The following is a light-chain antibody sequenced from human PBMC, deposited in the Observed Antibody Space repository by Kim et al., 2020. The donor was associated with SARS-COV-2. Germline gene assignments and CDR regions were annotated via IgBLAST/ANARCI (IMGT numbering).Light chain of an antibody. Sequence: SVLTQPPSVSAAPGQKVIISCSGSDSNIGTNDVSWFQQFPGTAPKLLIYDNNRRPSGTPDRFSGSKSATSATLDITELQTGDEADYHCGTWDSSLSAVVFGGGTKVTVL. V-gene: IGLV1-51*01. CDR1: DSNIGTND. CDR3: GTWDSSLSAVV. J-gene: IGLJ2*01. CDR2: DNN.